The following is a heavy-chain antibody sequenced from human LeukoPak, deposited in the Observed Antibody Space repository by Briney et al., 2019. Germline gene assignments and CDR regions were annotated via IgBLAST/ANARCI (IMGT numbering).Heavy chain of an antibody. J-gene: IGHJ6*02. V-gene: IGHV3-48*03. CDR1: GFTFSSYE. Sequence: GGSLRLSCAASGFTFSSYEMNWVRQAPGKGLXXXXXXXGSGSTIYYADSVKGRFTISRDIAKNSLYLQMNSLRAEDMAVYYCARDHGLLWFGELYGMDVWGQGTTVTVSS. D-gene: IGHD3-10*01. CDR3: ARDHGLLWFGELYGMDV. CDR2: XXGSGSTI.